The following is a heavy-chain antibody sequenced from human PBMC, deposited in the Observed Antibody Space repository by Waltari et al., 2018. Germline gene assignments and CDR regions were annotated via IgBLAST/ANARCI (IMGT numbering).Heavy chain of an antibody. CDR3: AKDLRGSSWYYFDY. V-gene: IGHV3-23*01. D-gene: IGHD6-13*01. Sequence: EVQLLESGGGLVQPGGSLRLSCAASGVTFSSSALSWARQAPGKGLEWVSAISGIGGSTYYADSVKGRFTISRENSKNTLYLQMNSLRAEDTAVYYCAKDLRGSSWYYFDYWGQGTLVTVSS. CDR1: GVTFSSSA. CDR2: ISGIGGST. J-gene: IGHJ4*02.